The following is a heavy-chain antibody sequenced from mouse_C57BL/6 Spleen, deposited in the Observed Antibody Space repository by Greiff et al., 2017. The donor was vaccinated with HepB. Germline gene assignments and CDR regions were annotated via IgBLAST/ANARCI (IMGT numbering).Heavy chain of an antibody. Sequence: QVQLKQPGAELVRPGTSVKLSCKASGYTFTSYWMHWVKQRPGQGLEWIGVIDPSDSYTNYNQKFKGKATLTVDTSSSTAYMQLSSLTSEDSAVYYCARREDDNYPFAYWGQGTLVTVSA. J-gene: IGHJ3*01. CDR1: GYTFTSYW. V-gene: IGHV1-59*01. CDR2: IDPSDSYT. D-gene: IGHD2-1*01. CDR3: ARREDDNYPFAY.